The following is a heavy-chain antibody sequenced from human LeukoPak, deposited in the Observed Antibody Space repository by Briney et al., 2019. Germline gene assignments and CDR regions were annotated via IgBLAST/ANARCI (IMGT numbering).Heavy chain of an antibody. V-gene: IGHV3-30-3*01. CDR2: ISFDGSDK. CDR1: GFTFSNYA. CDR3: ARDQPGTYTLSST. D-gene: IGHD6-19*01. J-gene: IGHJ5*02. Sequence: GRSLRLSCAASGFTFSNYAMHWVRQAPGKGLEWVAFISFDGSDKYYADSVKGRFTISRDNSKNTLYLQMNSLRAEDTAVNYCARDQPGTYTLSSTWGQGTLVTVSS.